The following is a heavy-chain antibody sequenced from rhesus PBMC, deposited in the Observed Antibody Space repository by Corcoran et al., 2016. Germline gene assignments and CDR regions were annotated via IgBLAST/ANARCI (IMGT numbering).Heavy chain of an antibody. D-gene: IGHD3-9*01. CDR3: ARDQRMTY. CDR2: VYGSGSGS. J-gene: IGHJ4*01. V-gene: IGHV4-169*02. CDR1: GDSVSSGY. Sequence: QLQLQESGPGLVKPSETLSVTCAVSGDSVSSGYWCWIRQAPGKGLEWIGNVYGSGSGSNYNPSLKSRVTLSVDTSKNQLSLKLRSVTAADAAVYYCARDQRMTYWGQGVLVTVSS.